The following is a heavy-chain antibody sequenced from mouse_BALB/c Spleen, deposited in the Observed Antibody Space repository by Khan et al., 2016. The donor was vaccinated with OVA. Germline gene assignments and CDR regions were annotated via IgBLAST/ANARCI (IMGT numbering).Heavy chain of an antibody. J-gene: IGHJ4*01. CDR3: SMAWAMDY. CDR1: GFTFSDYG. V-gene: IGHV5-15*02. Sequence: EVELVESGGGLVQPGGSRKLSCAASGFTFSDYGLAWVRQAPGKGPAWVAFLSSLAYSIYYADTVTGRFTISRENAKNTLSLALRSLRSEDTAMYYGSMAWAMDYWGQGTSVTISS. CDR2: LSSLAYSI.